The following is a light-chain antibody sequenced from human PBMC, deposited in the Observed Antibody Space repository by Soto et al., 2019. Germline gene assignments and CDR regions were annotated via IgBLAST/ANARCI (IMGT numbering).Light chain of an antibody. J-gene: IGKJ1*01. CDR3: QQYNSYSPT. Sequence: DIQIIHSPSSLSASVGDRVTITCRASQSISVWLAWYQQKAGKAPNLLIYKASRLESGVPSRFSGSGSETEFTLTISGLQPGDSATYYCQQYNSYSPTFGQGTKVDIK. CDR1: QSISVW. V-gene: IGKV1-5*03. CDR2: KAS.